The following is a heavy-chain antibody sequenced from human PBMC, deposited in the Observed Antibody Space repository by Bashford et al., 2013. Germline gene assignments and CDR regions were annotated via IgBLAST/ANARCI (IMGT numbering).Heavy chain of an antibody. V-gene: IGHV1-18*01. CDR3: ATATLRTSDAFDI. Sequence: WVRQAPGQGLEWMGWISAYNSKTDYAESLQGRVALTIDSSTTTAYMELRSLRSADTAVYYCATATLRTSDAFDIWGQGTMVTVSS. CDR2: ISAYNSKT. D-gene: IGHD1/OR15-1a*01. J-gene: IGHJ3*02.